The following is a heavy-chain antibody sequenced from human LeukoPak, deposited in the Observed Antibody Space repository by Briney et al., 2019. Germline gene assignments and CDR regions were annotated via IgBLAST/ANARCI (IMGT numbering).Heavy chain of an antibody. J-gene: IGHJ4*02. CDR3: AKGTLDIVVVPAAPKVYYFDY. D-gene: IGHD2-2*01. CDR2: ISGSGGST. V-gene: IGHV3-23*01. Sequence: GGSLRLSCAASGFSFGDYYMSWIREAPGKGLEWVSAISGSGGSTYYADSVKGRFTISRDNSKNTLYLQMNSLRAEDTAVYYCAKGTLDIVVVPAAPKVYYFDYWGQGTLVTVSS. CDR1: GFSFGDYY.